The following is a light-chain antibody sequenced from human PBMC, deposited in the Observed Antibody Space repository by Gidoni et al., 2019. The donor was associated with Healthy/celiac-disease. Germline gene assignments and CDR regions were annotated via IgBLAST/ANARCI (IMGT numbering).Light chain of an antibody. CDR1: QSVSSY. Sequence: VLTPSPATLSLSPGERATLSCRASQSVSSYLAWYQQKPGQAPMLLIYDASNKATGIPARFSGSWSGTDFTLTISSLEPEDFAFYYCQQRSNWLTFGGGTKVEIK. J-gene: IGKJ4*01. V-gene: IGKV3-11*01. CDR3: QQRSNWLT. CDR2: DAS.